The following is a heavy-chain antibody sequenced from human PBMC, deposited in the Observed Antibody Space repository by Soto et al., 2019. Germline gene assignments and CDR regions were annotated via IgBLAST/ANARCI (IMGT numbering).Heavy chain of an antibody. D-gene: IGHD5-12*01. CDR1: GYSFTSYW. V-gene: IGHV5-51*01. Sequence: PGESLKISCKGSGYSFTSYWIGWVRQMPGKGLEWMGIIYPGDSDTRYSPSFQGQVTISADKSISTAYLQWSSLKASDTAMYYCARLRGRDGYKYYFDYWGQGNMVTVSS. J-gene: IGHJ4*02. CDR3: ARLRGRDGYKYYFDY. CDR2: IYPGDSDT.